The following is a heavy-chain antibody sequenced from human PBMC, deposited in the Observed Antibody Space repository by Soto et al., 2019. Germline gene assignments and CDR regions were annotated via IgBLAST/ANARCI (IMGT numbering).Heavy chain of an antibody. Sequence: SETLSLTCAVSGGSISSSNWWSWVRQPPGKGLEWIGEIYHSGSTNYNPSLKSRVTISVDKSKNQFSLKLSSVTAADTAVYYCARESRIAAADPPDYYYYGMDVWGQGTTVTVSS. CDR1: GGSISSSNW. CDR3: ARESRIAAADPPDYYYYGMDV. J-gene: IGHJ6*02. V-gene: IGHV4-4*02. D-gene: IGHD6-13*01. CDR2: IYHSGST.